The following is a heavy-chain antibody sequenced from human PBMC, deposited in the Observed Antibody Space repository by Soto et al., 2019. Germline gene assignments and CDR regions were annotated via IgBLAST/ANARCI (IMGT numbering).Heavy chain of an antibody. CDR1: GGSFSGYY. Sequence: SETLSLTCAVYGGSFSGYYWSWIRQPPGKGLEWIGEINHSGSTNYNPSLKSRVTISVDTSKNQFSLKLSSVTAADTAVYYCARVLITDGSGRYMDVWGKGTTVTVSS. J-gene: IGHJ6*03. CDR3: ARVLITDGSGRYMDV. V-gene: IGHV4-34*01. CDR2: INHSGST. D-gene: IGHD3-10*01.